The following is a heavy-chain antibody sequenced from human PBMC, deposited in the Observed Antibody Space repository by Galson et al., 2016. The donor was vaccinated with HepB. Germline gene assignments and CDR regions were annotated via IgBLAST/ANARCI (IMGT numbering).Heavy chain of an antibody. V-gene: IGHV3-48*02. D-gene: IGHD5-18*01. CDR3: AREKTATIDY. CDR1: GFTFSSYS. J-gene: IGHJ4*02. CDR2: ISSASSTI. Sequence: SLRLSCAASGFTFSSYSMNWARRAPGKGLEWVSYISSASSTIYYADSVKGRFTISRDNAKNSLYLQMNSLRDEDAAVYYCAREKTATIDYWGQGTLVTVSS.